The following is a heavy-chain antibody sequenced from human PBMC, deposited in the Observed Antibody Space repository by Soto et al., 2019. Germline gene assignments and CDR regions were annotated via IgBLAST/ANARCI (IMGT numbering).Heavy chain of an antibody. CDR2: IIPIFGTA. CDR3: ARIAAALDYYYYGMDV. D-gene: IGHD6-13*01. CDR1: GGTFSSYA. J-gene: IGHJ6*02. V-gene: IGHV1-69*12. Sequence: QVQLVQSGAEVKKPGSSVKVSCKASGGTFSSYAISWVLQAPGQGLEWMGGIIPIFGTANYAQKFQGRVTITADESTSTAYMELSSLRSEDTAVSYCARIAAALDYYYYGMDVWGQGTTVTVSS.